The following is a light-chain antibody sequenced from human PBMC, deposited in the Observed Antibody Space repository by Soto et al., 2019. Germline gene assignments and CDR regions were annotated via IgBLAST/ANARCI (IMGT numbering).Light chain of an antibody. V-gene: IGKV3-15*01. CDR3: QQYNNWPQT. Sequence: IVMTQYPAPPSVSPGERATLSCRASQRVSSNLAWYQQKPGQAPRLLIYGASTRATGIPARFSGSGSGTEFTLTISSLQSEDFAVYYCQQYNNWPQTFGQGTKVDIK. J-gene: IGKJ1*01. CDR1: QRVSSN. CDR2: GAS.